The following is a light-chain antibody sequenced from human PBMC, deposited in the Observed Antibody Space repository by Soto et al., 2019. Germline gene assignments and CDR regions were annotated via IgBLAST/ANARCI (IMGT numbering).Light chain of an antibody. CDR1: QGIRND. V-gene: IGKV1-17*01. J-gene: IGKJ4*01. Sequence: DIQMTQSLYSMSASVGYRVTSTRLESQGIRNDLGWYQQKPGKAHKRLIYAAYSLQSGVPSRFSGSGSGTEFTLTISSMQPEDFATYYCLPHNSYPPTFGGWPKLDLK. CDR2: AAY. CDR3: LPHNSYPPT.